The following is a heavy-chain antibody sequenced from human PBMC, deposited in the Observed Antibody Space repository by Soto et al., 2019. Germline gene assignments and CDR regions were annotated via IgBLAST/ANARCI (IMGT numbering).Heavy chain of an antibody. D-gene: IGHD2-15*01. CDR1: GGSISDISYC. Sequence: TLSLTCTVSGGSISDISYCWGWIRQPPGKGLQWIGCMFYSGATYYNPSLKDRVTLPVDTSNNEFSLKLVSVTAPDTAVYYCARHKSGSDWLDPWGQGTLVTVSS. CDR3: ARHKSGSDWLDP. CDR2: MFYSGAT. V-gene: IGHV4-39*01. J-gene: IGHJ5*02.